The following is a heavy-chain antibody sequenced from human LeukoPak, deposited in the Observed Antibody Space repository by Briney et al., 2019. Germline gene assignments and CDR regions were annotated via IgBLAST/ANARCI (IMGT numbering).Heavy chain of an antibody. D-gene: IGHD1-14*01. CDR2: ISSSSSYM. J-gene: IGHJ4*02. V-gene: IGHV3-21*01. CDR1: GFTFSSYS. CDR3: ARGRAGYSFDY. Sequence: GGSLRLSCAASGFTFSSYSMNWVRQAPGKGLEWVSSISSSSSYMYYADSVKGRFTISKDNAKNSLYLQMNSLRGEDTAVYYCARGRAGYSFDYWGQGTLVTVSS.